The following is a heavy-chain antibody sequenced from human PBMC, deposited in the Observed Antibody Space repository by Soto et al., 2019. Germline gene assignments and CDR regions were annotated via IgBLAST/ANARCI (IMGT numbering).Heavy chain of an antibody. CDR2: MNPNSGNT. V-gene: IGHV1-8*01. D-gene: IGHD3-3*01. Sequence: ASVKVSCKASGYTFTSYDINWVRQATGQGLEWMGWMNPNSGNTGYAQKFQGRVTMTRNTSISTAYMELSSLRSEDTAVYYCARGSSGNFWSGYLGNYYYYYYGMDVWGQGTTVTVSS. CDR1: GYTFTSYD. CDR3: ARGSSGNFWSGYLGNYYYYYYGMDV. J-gene: IGHJ6*02.